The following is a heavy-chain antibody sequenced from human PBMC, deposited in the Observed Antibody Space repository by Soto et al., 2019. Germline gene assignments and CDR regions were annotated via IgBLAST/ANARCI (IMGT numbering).Heavy chain of an antibody. D-gene: IGHD6-13*01. J-gene: IGHJ4*02. Sequence: GGSLRLSCAASGFTVSSYAMSWVRQAPGKGLEWVSAISGSGGSTYYEDSVKGRFTISRDNSKNTLYLQMNSLRAEDTAVYYCAKLRGFIAAAATVVDYWGQGTLVTVSS. CDR3: AKLRGFIAAAATVVDY. CDR2: ISGSGGST. V-gene: IGHV3-23*01. CDR1: GFTVSSYA.